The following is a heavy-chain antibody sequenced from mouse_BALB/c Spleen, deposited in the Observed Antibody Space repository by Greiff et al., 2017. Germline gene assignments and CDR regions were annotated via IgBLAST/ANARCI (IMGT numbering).Heavy chain of an antibody. Sequence: EVKLVESGGGLVQPGGSLKLSCAASGFTFSSYTMSWVRQTPEKRLEWVAYISNGGGSTYYPDTVKGRFTISRDNAKNTLYLQMSSLKSEDTAMYYCTSKAVNSYFDVWGAGTTVTVSA. D-gene: IGHD3-3*01. CDR3: TSKAVNSYFDV. J-gene: IGHJ1*01. CDR1: GFTFSSYT. V-gene: IGHV5-12-2*01. CDR2: ISNGGGST.